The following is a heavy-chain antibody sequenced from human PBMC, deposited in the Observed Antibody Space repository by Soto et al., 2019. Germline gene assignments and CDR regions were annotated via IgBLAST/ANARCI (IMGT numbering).Heavy chain of an antibody. V-gene: IGHV3-23*01. J-gene: IGHJ4*02. D-gene: IGHD3-22*01. CDR3: AKDSKNSSALADY. CDR1: GFTFNRYW. Sequence: PGGSLRLSCAASGFTFNRYWMSWVRQAPGKGLEWVTAISGGGGNKYYADSVKGRFTISRDNSKNTLYLQMNSLRAEDTAVYYCAKDSKNSSALADYWGQGTLVTVSS. CDR2: ISGGGGNK.